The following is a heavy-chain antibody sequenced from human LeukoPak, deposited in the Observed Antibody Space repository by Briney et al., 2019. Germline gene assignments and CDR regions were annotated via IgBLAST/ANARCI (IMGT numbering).Heavy chain of an antibody. CDR2: MNPNSGNT. Sequence: ASVKVSCKASGYTFTSYDINWVRQATGQGLEWMGWMNPNSGNTGYAQKFQGRVTITRNTSISTAYMELSSLRSEDTAVYHCAREGTIFGSADYWGQGTLVTVSS. V-gene: IGHV1-8*03. CDR1: GYTFTSYD. CDR3: AREGTIFGSADY. D-gene: IGHD3-3*01. J-gene: IGHJ4*02.